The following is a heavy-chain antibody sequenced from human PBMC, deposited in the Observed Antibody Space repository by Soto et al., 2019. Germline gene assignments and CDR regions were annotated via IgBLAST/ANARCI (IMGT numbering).Heavy chain of an antibody. CDR1: GCTFSDYY. D-gene: IGHD2-2*01. J-gene: IGHJ4*02. CDR3: SRDIPAPGAMFGLFDH. CDR2: ISDSGHDM. Sequence: PGGSLRLSRAASGCTFSDYYMTWIRQAPGKGLEWVSYISDSGHDMYHADSVRGRFIISRDNAKNSVYLQMNTLRVEDTAVFYCSRDIPAPGAMFGLFDHSGQGTSVTV. V-gene: IGHV3-11*01.